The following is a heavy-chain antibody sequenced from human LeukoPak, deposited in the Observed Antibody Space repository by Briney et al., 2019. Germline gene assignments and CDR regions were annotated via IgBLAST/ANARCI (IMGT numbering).Heavy chain of an antibody. J-gene: IGHJ4*02. CDR3: ARDLLEWYFDY. D-gene: IGHD3-3*01. Sequence: GGSLRLSCAASGLTVSSTYMSWVRQIPGKGLEWVSVIYSGGSTYYADSVKGRFTISRDNSKNTLYLQMNSLRAEDTAVYYCARDLLEWYFDYWGQGTLVTVSS. V-gene: IGHV3-66*01. CDR2: IYSGGST. CDR1: GLTVSSTY.